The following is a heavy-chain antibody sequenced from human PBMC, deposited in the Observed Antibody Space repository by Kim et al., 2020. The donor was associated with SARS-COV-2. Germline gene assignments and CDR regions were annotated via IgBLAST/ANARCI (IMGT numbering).Heavy chain of an antibody. Sequence: SETLSLTCTVSGGSISSYYWSWIRQPPGKGLEWIGYIYYSGSTNYNPSLKSRVTISVDTSKNQFSLKLSSVTAADTAVYYCARDRYYDSSGYYPNYGMDVCGQGTTVTVSS. D-gene: IGHD3-22*01. CDR2: IYYSGST. J-gene: IGHJ6*02. CDR3: ARDRYYDSSGYYPNYGMDV. CDR1: GGSISSYY. V-gene: IGHV4-59*01.